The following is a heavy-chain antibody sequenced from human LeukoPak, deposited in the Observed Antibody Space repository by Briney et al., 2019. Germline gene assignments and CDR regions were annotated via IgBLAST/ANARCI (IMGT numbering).Heavy chain of an antibody. J-gene: IGHJ5*02. V-gene: IGHV1-69*05. D-gene: IGHD1-7*01. CDR1: GGTFSSYA. Sequence: ASVKVSCKASGGTFSSYAISWVRQAPGQGLEWMGGVIPIFGTANYAQKFQGRVTITTNESTSTAYMELSSLRSADTAVYYCARDNYAGANWFDPWGQGTLVTVSS. CDR3: ARDNYAGANWFDP. CDR2: VIPIFGTA.